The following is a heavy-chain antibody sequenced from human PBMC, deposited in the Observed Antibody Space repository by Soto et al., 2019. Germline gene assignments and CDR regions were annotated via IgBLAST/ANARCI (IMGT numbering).Heavy chain of an antibody. CDR1: GFTVSSNY. Sequence: EVQLVESGGGLVQPGGSLRLSCAASGFTVSSNYMSWVRQAPGKGLEWVSVIYSGGSTYYADSVKGRFTISRDNSKNTLYLQMNSLRAEDTAVYYCARESLLDLNAFDIWGQGTMVTVSS. V-gene: IGHV3-66*01. CDR3: ARESLLDLNAFDI. CDR2: IYSGGST. J-gene: IGHJ3*02. D-gene: IGHD2-15*01.